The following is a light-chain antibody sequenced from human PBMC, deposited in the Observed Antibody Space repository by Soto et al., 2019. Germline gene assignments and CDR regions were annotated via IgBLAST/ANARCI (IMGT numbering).Light chain of an antibody. J-gene: IGLJ1*01. CDR2: DVT. CDR3: SSYTSSSTPYV. Sequence: QSALTQPASVSGSPGRSITIPCTGTSSDVGGYNYVSWYQHHPVKAPKLMIYDVTNRPSGVSDRFSGSKSGNTASLTISGLQAEDEADYYCSSYTSSSTPYVFGTGTKLTVL. V-gene: IGLV2-14*03. CDR1: SSDVGGYNY.